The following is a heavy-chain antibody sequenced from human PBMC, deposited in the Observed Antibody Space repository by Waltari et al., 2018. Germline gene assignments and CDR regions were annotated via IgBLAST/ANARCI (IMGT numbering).Heavy chain of an antibody. CDR2: INADGRAT. V-gene: IGHV3-74*01. J-gene: IGHJ4*02. D-gene: IGHD3-3*01. CDR1: GLTFSAYR. Sequence: EVQLVESGGGLVQPGGSLRLSCAASGLTFSAYRMPWVRQAPGKGLVWVSLINADGRATLYADSVKCRFTMSRDNAKDTLYLQMNSLRGEDTAVYYCAIQISGVVFWGQGTLVTVSS. CDR3: AIQISGVVF.